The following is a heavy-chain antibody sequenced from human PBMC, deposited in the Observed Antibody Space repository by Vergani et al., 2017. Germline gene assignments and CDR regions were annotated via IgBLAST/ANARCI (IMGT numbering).Heavy chain of an antibody. CDR3: AKDITLGEQLAIYYMDV. J-gene: IGHJ6*03. D-gene: IGHD6-6*01. CDR2: IKEDGSEK. Sequence: VQLVESGGGLVQPGGSLRLSCAASGFSFSSYWMSWVRQAPGKGLEWVANIKEDGSEKHYVDSVKGRFTISRDNSKNTLYLQMNSLRAEDTAVYYCAKDITLGEQLAIYYMDVWGKGTTVTVSS. CDR1: GFSFSSYW. V-gene: IGHV3-7*03.